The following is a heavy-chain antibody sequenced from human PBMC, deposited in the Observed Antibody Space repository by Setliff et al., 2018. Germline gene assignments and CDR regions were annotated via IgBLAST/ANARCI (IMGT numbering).Heavy chain of an antibody. J-gene: IGHJ4*02. V-gene: IGHV4-34*01. Sequence: SETLSLTCAAYGGTFSDYYWTWIRQPPGKGLEWIGEINHSGTTNYHPSLRSRVTISVDTSKDQFSLKVISMTAADTAVYYCARGRNIAARLLDSWGQGTLVTVSS. CDR1: GGTFSDYY. CDR3: ARGRNIAARLLDS. CDR2: INHSGTT. D-gene: IGHD6-6*01.